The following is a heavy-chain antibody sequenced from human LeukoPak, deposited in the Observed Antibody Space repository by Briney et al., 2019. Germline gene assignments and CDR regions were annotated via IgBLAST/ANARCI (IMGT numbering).Heavy chain of an antibody. Sequence: GGSLRLSCAASGFTFSSYGMHWVRQAPGKGLEWVALIWYDGNNKYYADSVKGRFTISRDNSKNTLYLQLNSLRAEDTAVYYCARQHCSGGDCYFFDWGQGTLVTVSS. CDR3: ARQHCSGGDCYFFD. D-gene: IGHD2-15*01. CDR1: GFTFSSYG. CDR2: IWYDGNNK. J-gene: IGHJ4*02. V-gene: IGHV3-33*01.